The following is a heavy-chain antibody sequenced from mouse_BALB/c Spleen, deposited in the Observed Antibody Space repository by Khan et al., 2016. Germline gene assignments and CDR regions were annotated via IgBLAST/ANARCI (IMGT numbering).Heavy chain of an antibody. CDR3: ARKREYYFDY. CDR2: VDPANGNT. V-gene: IGHV14-3*02. CDR1: GFNIKDTY. J-gene: IGHJ2*01. Sequence: VQLQQPGAELVKPGASVKLSCTASGFNIKDTYMHWVKQRSEQGLEWIGRVDPANGNTKYDPKFQGKATITADTSSNTAYLQHSSLPSEDSAVYYCARKREYYFDYWGQGTTLTVSS.